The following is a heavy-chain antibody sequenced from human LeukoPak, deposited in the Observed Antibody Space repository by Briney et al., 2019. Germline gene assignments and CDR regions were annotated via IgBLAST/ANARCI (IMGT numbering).Heavy chain of an antibody. CDR2: IYYSGSA. CDR1: GGSLSSYY. J-gene: IGHJ5*02. V-gene: IGHV4-59*01. Sequence: SETLSLTCTVSGGSLSSYYWSWIRQPPGKGLEWIGYIYYSGSANYNPSLKSRVTISGDTSKNEFSLRLTSVTAADTAVYYCTRSPWFDPWGQGTLVTVSS. CDR3: TRSPWFDP.